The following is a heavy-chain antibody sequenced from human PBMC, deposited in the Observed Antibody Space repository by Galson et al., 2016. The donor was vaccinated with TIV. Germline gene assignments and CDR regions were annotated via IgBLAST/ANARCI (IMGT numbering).Heavy chain of an antibody. V-gene: IGHV1-69*06. J-gene: IGHJ6*02. CDR2: IIPLFGSA. CDR1: GGTFGSFV. CDR3: ATDRSTAMDTFNFDYGMDD. Sequence: SVKVSCKASGGTFGSFVFNWLRPAPGQGLEWMGDIIPLFGSANYAHKFHGSVTITADRSTSTVYMELTSLTSEESAVYYCATDRSTAMDTFNFDYGMDDWGQGTKVTVAS. D-gene: IGHD5-18*01.